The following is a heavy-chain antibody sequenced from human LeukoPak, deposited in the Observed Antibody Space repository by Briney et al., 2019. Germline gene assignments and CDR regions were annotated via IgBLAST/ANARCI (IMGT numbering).Heavy chain of an antibody. CDR2: ISYDGSNK. D-gene: IGHD3-10*01. V-gene: IGHV3-30*04. Sequence: PGRSLRVSCAASGFTFSSYAMHWVRQAPGKGLEWVAVISYDGSNKYYADSVKGRFTISRDNSKDTLYLQMNSLRAEDTAVYYCARDHGLWFGELLYYFDYWGQGTMVTVSS. CDR3: ARDHGLWFGELLYYFDY. J-gene: IGHJ4*02. CDR1: GFTFSSYA.